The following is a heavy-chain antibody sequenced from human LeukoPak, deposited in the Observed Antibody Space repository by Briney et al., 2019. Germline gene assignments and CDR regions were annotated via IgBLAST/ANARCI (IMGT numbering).Heavy chain of an antibody. CDR2: IYSGGST. CDR3: ARTSGDLWFDP. D-gene: IGHD3-10*01. CDR1: GFTVSSNY. Sequence: GGSLRLSCAASGFTVSSNYMSWVRQAPGKGLEWVSVIYSGGSTYYADSVKGRFTISRDNSKNTLYLQMNSLRAEDTGVYYCARTSGDLWFDPWGQGTLVTVSS. J-gene: IGHJ5*02. V-gene: IGHV3-53*01.